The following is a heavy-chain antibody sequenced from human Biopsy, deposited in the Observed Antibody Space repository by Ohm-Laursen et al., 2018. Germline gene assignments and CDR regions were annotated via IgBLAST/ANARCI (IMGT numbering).Heavy chain of an antibody. CDR1: GGTFSDYA. CDR3: AREAIGYQLPCDD. D-gene: IGHD2-2*01. Sequence: SSVKVSCKTSGGTFSDYAISWLRQAPGQGLEWMGRIIPILRTTAYAQTFLGRVTITADSPTSTVDMELTSLTSDDTAVYFCAREAIGYQLPCDDWGQGTLVTVSS. V-gene: IGHV1-69*11. CDR2: IIPILRTT. J-gene: IGHJ4*02.